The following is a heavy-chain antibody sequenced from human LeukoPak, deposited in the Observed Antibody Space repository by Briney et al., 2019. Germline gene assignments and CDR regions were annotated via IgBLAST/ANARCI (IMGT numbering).Heavy chain of an antibody. CDR1: GGSITNSNW. CDR2: IYHSGST. CDR3: ASCNAKTSLTNFDY. Sequence: SETLSLTCAVSGGSITNSNWWSWVRQPPGKGLEWIGEIYHSGSTNYNPSLKSRVTISVDKSKNQFSLKLSSVTAADTAVYYCASCNAKTSLTNFDYWGQGTLVTVSS. D-gene: IGHD2/OR15-2a*01. J-gene: IGHJ4*02. V-gene: IGHV4-4*02.